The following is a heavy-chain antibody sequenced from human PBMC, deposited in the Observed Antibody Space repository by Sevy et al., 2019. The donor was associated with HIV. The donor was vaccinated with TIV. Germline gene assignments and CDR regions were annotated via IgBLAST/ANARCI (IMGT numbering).Heavy chain of an antibody. D-gene: IGHD3-22*01. J-gene: IGHJ4*02. CDR1: GYTITAFA. CDR2: CDPEDDER. CDR3: ATAKDYYDSSAYPVDY. V-gene: IGHV1-24*01. Sequence: ASVKVSCKVSGYTITAFAMHWVRQAPGKGLEWMGTCDPEDDERIYAQKFQGRVSMTEDTSADTAYMELSSLRSEDTAIYYCATAKDYYDSSAYPVDYWGQGTLVTVSS.